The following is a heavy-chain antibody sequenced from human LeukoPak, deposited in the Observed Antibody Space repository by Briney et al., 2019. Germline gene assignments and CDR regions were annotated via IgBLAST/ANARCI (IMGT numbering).Heavy chain of an antibody. J-gene: IGHJ4*02. CDR2: ISSSGSTI. D-gene: IGHD3-10*01. CDR1: GFTFSDYY. Sequence: GGSLRLSCAASGFTFSDYYMSRIRQAPGKGLEWVSYISSSGSTIYYADSVKGRFTISRDNAKNSLYLQMNSLRAEDTAVYYCARSMVRGVISTYFDHWGQGTLVTVSS. V-gene: IGHV3-11*01. CDR3: ARSMVRGVISTYFDH.